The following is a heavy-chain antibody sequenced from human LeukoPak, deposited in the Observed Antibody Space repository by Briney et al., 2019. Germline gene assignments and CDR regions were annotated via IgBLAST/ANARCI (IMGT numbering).Heavy chain of an antibody. D-gene: IGHD3-10*01. CDR3: ARESSEGFDY. CDR1: GFTFSSRW. J-gene: IGHJ4*02. CDR2: VKSDGST. V-gene: IGHV3-74*01. Sequence: GGSLRLSCAVSGFASGFTFSSRWMHWVRQAPGKGLVWVSLVKSDGSTNYADSVKGRFTVSRDNAKNTLYLQMNSLRAEDTAVYYCARESSEGFDYWGQGTLVTVSS.